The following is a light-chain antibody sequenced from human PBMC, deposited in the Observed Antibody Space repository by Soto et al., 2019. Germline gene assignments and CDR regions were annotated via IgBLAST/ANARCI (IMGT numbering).Light chain of an antibody. CDR3: QSYDSSLSGHV. CDR2: KNS. V-gene: IGLV1-40*01. CDR1: SSNIGAGYD. Sequence: HSLLAQQPSGCDAPGQRVTISCTGSSSNIGAGYDVHWYQQLPGTAPKLLIYKNSIRPSGVPGRFSGSKSGASASLAITGLQAEDEADYYCQSYDSSLSGHVFGTGTKAPS. J-gene: IGLJ1*01.